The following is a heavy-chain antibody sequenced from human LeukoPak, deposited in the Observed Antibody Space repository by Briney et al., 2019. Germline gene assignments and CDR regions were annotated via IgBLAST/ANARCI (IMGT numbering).Heavy chain of an antibody. CDR2: ISRSSSFI. CDR1: GFTFSSYS. CDR3: ARALGGGYDYFEY. J-gene: IGHJ4*02. D-gene: IGHD5-12*01. V-gene: IGHV3-21*01. Sequence: GGSLILSCAASGFTFSSYSMNWVRQAPGKGLEWVSSISRSSSFIFYADSLKGRFTISRDNARNSLYLQMNSLRAEDTAVYFCARALGGGYDYFEYWGQGILVTVSS.